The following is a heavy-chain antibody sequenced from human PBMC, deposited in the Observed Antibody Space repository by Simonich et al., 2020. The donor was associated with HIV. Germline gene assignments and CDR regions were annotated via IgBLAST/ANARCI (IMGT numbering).Heavy chain of an antibody. CDR3: ARGGRMTMVVTPAFDY. CDR1: GYTFTCYY. Sequence: QVQLVHSGAEVKKPGASVKVSCKASGYTFTCYYMHWVRQAPGQGLEGMGLFKPNSGGTNLEQKLQGRVTMTRDTAISTAYMELGRLRSDDTAVYYCARGGRMTMVVTPAFDYWGQGTLVTVSS. D-gene: IGHD2-21*02. V-gene: IGHV1-2*02. J-gene: IGHJ4*02. CDR2: FKPNSGGT.